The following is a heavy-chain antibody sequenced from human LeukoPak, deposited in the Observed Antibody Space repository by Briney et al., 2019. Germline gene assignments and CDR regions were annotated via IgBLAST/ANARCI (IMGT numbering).Heavy chain of an antibody. CDR2: FDPEDGES. D-gene: IGHD2-15*01. V-gene: IGHV1-24*01. CDR1: GYTLTELS. J-gene: IGHJ5*02. CDR3: ATAAGGWFDP. Sequence: ASVTVSFKVSGYTLTELSMHWVRPAPGKRLEWMGGFDPEDGESIYAQKFQGRVTMSEDTSTDTAYMELSSLRSEGTAVYYCATAAGGWFDPWGQGTLVTVSS.